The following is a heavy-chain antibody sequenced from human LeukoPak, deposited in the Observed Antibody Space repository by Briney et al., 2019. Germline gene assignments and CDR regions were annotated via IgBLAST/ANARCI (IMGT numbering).Heavy chain of an antibody. J-gene: IGHJ4*02. V-gene: IGHV5-51*01. D-gene: IGHD6-13*01. CDR1: GYSFNGYC. Sequence: KRGESMKVSCRGSGYSFNGYCIGWVRQMPGKGLEWMGIIYPADSDTRYSPSFQGQVTLSVDKSISTAYLQWSSLKASDTAMYYCARQASSWRFDYWGLGSVAAVSS. CDR3: ARQASSWRFDY. CDR2: IYPADSDT.